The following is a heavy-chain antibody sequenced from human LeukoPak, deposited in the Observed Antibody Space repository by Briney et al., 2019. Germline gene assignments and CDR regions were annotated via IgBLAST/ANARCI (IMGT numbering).Heavy chain of an antibody. V-gene: IGHV7-4-1*02. D-gene: IGHD3-16*02. CDR1: GYTFTYYG. CDR3: ARAFQSLGGLSLPDY. J-gene: IGHJ4*02. Sequence: ASVKVSCKASGYTFTYYGLNWVRQAPGQGLEWMGWIHPSTGNPTYAQGFTGRFVFSLDTSVSTTYLQISSQKAEDTAVYFCARAFQSLGGLSLPDYWGQGTLVTVSS. CDR2: IHPSTGNP.